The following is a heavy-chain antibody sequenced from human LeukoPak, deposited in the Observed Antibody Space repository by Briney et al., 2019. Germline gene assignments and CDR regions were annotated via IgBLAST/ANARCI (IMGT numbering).Heavy chain of an antibody. J-gene: IGHJ4*02. CDR3: ARDSGGVDYFDY. V-gene: IGHV4-4*07. CDR1: GGPISSYY. CDR2: IYASGNT. Sequence: SETLSLTCTVSGGPISSYYWSWVRQPAGKGLEWIGRIYASGNTNYNPSLKGRVTMTVDTSKNQFSLNLSSVTAADTAVYYCARDSGGVDYFDYWGQGTLVTVSS. D-gene: IGHD3-16*01.